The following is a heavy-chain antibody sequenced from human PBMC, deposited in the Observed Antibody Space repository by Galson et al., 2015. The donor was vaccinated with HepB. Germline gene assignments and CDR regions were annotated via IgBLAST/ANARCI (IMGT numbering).Heavy chain of an antibody. CDR1: GFTFDDYA. CDR2: ISWNSGSI. J-gene: IGHJ3*01. V-gene: IGHV3-9*01. CDR3: TKGRYCSGGSCFIGRDAFDV. D-gene: IGHD2-15*01. Sequence: SLRLSCAASGFTFDDYAMYWVRQPPGKGLEWVSSISWNSGSIGYADSVKGRFTISRDNAKTSLYLQMNSLRAEDTALYYCTKGRYCSGGSCFIGRDAFDVWGQGTMVTVSS.